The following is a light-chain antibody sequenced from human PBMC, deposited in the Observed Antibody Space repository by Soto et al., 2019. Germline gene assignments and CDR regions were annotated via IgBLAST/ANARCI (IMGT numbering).Light chain of an antibody. V-gene: IGKV3-11*01. CDR2: DAS. CDR3: QQYGRSPWT. CDR1: QSLSSY. Sequence: EIVLTQSPATLSLSPGERATLSCRASQSLSSYLAWYQQKPGQAPRLLIYDASNRATGIPARFSGSGSGTDFSLIISRLEPEDFAVYYCQQYGRSPWTFGQGTKVDIK. J-gene: IGKJ1*01.